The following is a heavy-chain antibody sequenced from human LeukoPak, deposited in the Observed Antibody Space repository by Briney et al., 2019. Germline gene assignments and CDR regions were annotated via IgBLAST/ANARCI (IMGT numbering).Heavy chain of an antibody. CDR2: ITSSSSTI. D-gene: IGHD3-22*01. CDR3: ARGGRTDDSVGYYSWDY. CDR1: GFTFSAYA. Sequence: GGSLRLSCAASGFTFSAYAMNWVRQAPGKGLEWVSYITSSSSTIYYADSVKGRFTISRDNAKNSLYLQMNSLRDEDTAVYFCARGGRTDDSVGYYSWDYWGQGTLVTVSS. J-gene: IGHJ4*02. V-gene: IGHV3-48*02.